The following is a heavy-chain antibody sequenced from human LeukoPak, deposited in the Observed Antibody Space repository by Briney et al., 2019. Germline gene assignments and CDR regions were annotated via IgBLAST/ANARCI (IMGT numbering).Heavy chain of an antibody. CDR1: GYSFTSYW. Sequence: GASLKISCKGSGYSFTSYWIGWVRQMPGKGLEWMGIIYPGDSDTRYSPSFQGQVTISADKSISTAYLQWSSLKASDTAMYYCARAGQWSLYGMDVWGQGTTVTVSS. CDR3: ARAGQWSLYGMDV. V-gene: IGHV5-51*01. J-gene: IGHJ6*02. CDR2: IYPGDSDT. D-gene: IGHD6-19*01.